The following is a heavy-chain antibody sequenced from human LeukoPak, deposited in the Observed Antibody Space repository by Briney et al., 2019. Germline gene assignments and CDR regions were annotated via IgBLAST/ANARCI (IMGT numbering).Heavy chain of an antibody. CDR3: ARDSIPPYYYGSGSYSYNWFDP. D-gene: IGHD3-10*01. Sequence: GASVKVSCKASGYTFTNYDINWVRQATGQGLEWMGWMNPNSGNTGYAQKFQGRVTFTRNTYITTAYMELSSLRSEDMAVYYCARDSIPPYYYGSGSYSYNWFDPWGQGTLVTVSS. CDR1: GYTFTNYD. J-gene: IGHJ5*02. CDR2: MNPNSGNT. V-gene: IGHV1-8*03.